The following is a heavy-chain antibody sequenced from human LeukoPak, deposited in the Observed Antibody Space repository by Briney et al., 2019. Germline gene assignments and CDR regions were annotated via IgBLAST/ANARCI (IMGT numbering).Heavy chain of an antibody. CDR1: GGSISSYY. CDR3: ARDRPSDYGDLLMFDY. CDR2: IYTSGST. J-gene: IGHJ4*02. D-gene: IGHD4-17*01. V-gene: IGHV4-4*07. Sequence: SETLSLTCTVSGGSISSYYWSWIRQPAGKGLEWIGRIYTSGSTNYNPSLKSRVTMSVDTSKNQFSLKLSSVTAADTAVYYCARDRPSDYGDLLMFDYWGQGTLVTVSS.